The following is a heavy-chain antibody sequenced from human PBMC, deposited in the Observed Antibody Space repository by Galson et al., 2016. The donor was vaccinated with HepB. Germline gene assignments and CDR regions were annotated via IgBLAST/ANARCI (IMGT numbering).Heavy chain of an antibody. J-gene: IGHJ4*02. CDR1: GASITSGGYY. V-gene: IGHV4-31*11. Sequence: LSLTCGVSGASITSGGYYWSWVRQLPGQGLQWIGHIYYTGDTVYSPSLQSRVVISIDTSENQFSLTLTSLSAAEPAAYYCAREMIRGVHHTDHWGQGALVTVSS. D-gene: IGHD3-16*01. CDR3: AREMIRGVHHTDH. CDR2: IYYTGDT.